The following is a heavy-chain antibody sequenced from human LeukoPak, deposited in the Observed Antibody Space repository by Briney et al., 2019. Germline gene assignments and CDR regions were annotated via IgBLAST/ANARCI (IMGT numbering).Heavy chain of an antibody. CDR3: ARDEGPQVDHGLDV. D-gene: IGHD3-9*01. V-gene: IGHV4-31*03. J-gene: IGHJ6*02. CDR1: GGSISSGSYY. Sequence: SETLSLTCTVSGGSISSGSYYWSWIRQPPGQGLEWIGYIYHTGGSYSNPSLRSRVSISVDTSKNQFSLNLNSVTAADTAVYYCARDEGPQVDHGLDVWGQGTTVTVSS. CDR2: IYHTGGS.